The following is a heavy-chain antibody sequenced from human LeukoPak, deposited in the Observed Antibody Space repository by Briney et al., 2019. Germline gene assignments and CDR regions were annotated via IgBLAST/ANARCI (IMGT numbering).Heavy chain of an antibody. CDR3: ARDYGGIPSRLYYFDY. Sequence: PSETLSLTCAVSGGSISSSNWWSWVRQPPGKGLEWIGEIYHSGSTNYNPSLESRVTISVDKSKNQFSLKLSSVTAADTAVYYCARDYGGIPSRLYYFDYWGQGTLVTVSS. J-gene: IGHJ4*02. D-gene: IGHD4-23*01. V-gene: IGHV4-4*02. CDR1: GGSISSSNW. CDR2: IYHSGST.